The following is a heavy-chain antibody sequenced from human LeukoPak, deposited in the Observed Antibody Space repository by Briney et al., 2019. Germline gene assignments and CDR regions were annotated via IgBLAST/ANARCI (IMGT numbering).Heavy chain of an antibody. CDR3: AALSGYDLGYYYYGMDV. CDR1: GFTFTSSA. J-gene: IGHJ6*02. CDR2: IVVGSGNT. V-gene: IGHV1-58*02. Sequence: GASVKVSCKASGFTFTSSAMQWVRQARGQRLEGIGWIVVGSGNTNYAQKFQERVTITGDMSTSTAYMELSSLRSEDTAVYYCAALSGYDLGYYYYGMDVWGQGPTVTVSS. D-gene: IGHD5-12*01.